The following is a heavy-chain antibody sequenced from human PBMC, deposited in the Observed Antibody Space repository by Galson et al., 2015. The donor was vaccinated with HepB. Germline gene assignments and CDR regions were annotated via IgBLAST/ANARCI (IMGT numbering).Heavy chain of an antibody. CDR1: GFTFSDYY. D-gene: IGHD3-3*01. CDR3: ARGIEGVFGVVINGFDY. J-gene: IGHJ4*02. Sequence: SLRLSCAASGFTFSDYYMSWIRQAPGKGLEWVSYISSSGSTIYYADSVKGRFTISRDNAKNSLYLQMNSLRAEGTAVYYCARGIEGVFGVVINGFDYWGQGTLVTVSS. CDR2: ISSSGSTI. V-gene: IGHV3-11*01.